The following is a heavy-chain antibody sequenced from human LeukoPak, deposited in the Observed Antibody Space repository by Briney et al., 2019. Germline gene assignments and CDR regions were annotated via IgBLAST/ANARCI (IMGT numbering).Heavy chain of an antibody. CDR1: GFTFSSYG. D-gene: IGHD3-10*01. Sequence: GGSLRLSCAASGFTFSSYGMHWVRQAPGKGLEWVAVISYDGSNKYYADSVKGRFTISRDNTKNTLYLQMNSLRAEDTAVYYCAKDRHYYGSGSFYTYFDYWGQGTLVTVSS. CDR2: ISYDGSNK. V-gene: IGHV3-30*18. CDR3: AKDRHYYGSGSFYTYFDY. J-gene: IGHJ4*02.